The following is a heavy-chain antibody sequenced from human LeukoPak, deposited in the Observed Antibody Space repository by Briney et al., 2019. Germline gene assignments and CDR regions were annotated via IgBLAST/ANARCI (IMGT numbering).Heavy chain of an antibody. CDR2: ITTSGDIT. CDR3: ARPPSITLMVVSS. D-gene: IGHD3-22*01. J-gene: IGHJ5*02. CDR1: GFTVSSNY. V-gene: IGHV3-53*01. Sequence: PGGSLRLSCAASGFTVSSNYMSWVRQAPGKGLEWVSGITTSGDITYYADSVKGRFTVSRDNSKNTLYLRMNSLRAEDTAVYYCARPPSITLMVVSSWGQGTLVTVSS.